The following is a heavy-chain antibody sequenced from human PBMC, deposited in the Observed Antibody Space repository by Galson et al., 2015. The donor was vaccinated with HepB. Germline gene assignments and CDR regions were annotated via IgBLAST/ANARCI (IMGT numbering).Heavy chain of an antibody. CDR1: GFTFSNAW. J-gene: IGHJ6*02. CDR2: IKSKTDGGTT. V-gene: IGHV3-15*01. CDR3: TTDLGGFPYYYYGMDV. Sequence: SLRLSCAASGFTFSNAWMSWVRQAPGKGLEWVGRIKSKTDGGTTDYAAPVKGRFTISRDDSKNTLYLQMNSLKTEDTAVYYCTTDLGGFPYYYYGMDVWGQGTTVTVSS. D-gene: IGHD3-10*01.